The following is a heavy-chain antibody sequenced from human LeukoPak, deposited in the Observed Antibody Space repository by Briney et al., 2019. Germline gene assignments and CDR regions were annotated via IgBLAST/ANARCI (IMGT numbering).Heavy chain of an antibody. D-gene: IGHD1-26*01. CDR2: INPNSGGT. Sequence: ASVKVSCKASGYTFTGYYMHWVRRAPGQGLEWMGRINPNSGGTNYAQKFQGRVTMTRDTSISTAYMELSRLRSDDTAVYHCASRYSGSYLAGQTRDYWGQGTLVTVSS. J-gene: IGHJ4*02. CDR1: GYTFTGYY. CDR3: ASRYSGSYLAGQTRDY. V-gene: IGHV1-2*06.